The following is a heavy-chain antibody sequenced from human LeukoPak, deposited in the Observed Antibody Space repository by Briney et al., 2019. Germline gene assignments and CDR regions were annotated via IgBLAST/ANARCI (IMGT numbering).Heavy chain of an antibody. Sequence: ASVKVSCKASGYTFTGYYMHWVRQAPGQGLEWMGWINPNSGGTNYAQKFQGRVAMTRDTSISTAYMELSRLRSDDTAVYYCARASRELLTGFDYWGQGTLVTVSS. CDR2: INPNSGGT. D-gene: IGHD1-26*01. CDR1: GYTFTGYY. J-gene: IGHJ4*02. CDR3: ARASRELLTGFDY. V-gene: IGHV1-2*02.